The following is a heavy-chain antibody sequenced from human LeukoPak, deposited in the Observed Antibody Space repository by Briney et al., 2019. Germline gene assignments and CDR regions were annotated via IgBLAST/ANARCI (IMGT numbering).Heavy chain of an antibody. V-gene: IGHV4-59*02. D-gene: IGHD3-10*01. CDR3: ARLRYVSGTDY. CDR1: GGSVSSYY. CDR2: IYYSGST. J-gene: IGHJ4*02. Sequence: SETLSLTCTVSGGSVSSYYWSWIRQPPGKGLEWIGYIYYSGSTNYNPSLKSRVTISVDTSKNQFSLKLSSVTAADTAVYYCARLRYVSGTDYWGQGTLVTVP.